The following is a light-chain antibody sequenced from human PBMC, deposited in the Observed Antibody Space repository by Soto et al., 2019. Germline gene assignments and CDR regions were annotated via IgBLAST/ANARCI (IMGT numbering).Light chain of an antibody. CDR3: QQYKSYSPAT. CDR2: KAS. J-gene: IGKJ1*01. CDR1: QSISNW. Sequence: DIQMTQSPSTLSASFGDRVTITCRASQSISNWLAWYQQKPGKAPKLLIYKASSLESGVPSRFSGSGSGTEFTLTISSLQPDDFASYYCQQYKSYSPATFGQGTKVDI. V-gene: IGKV1-5*03.